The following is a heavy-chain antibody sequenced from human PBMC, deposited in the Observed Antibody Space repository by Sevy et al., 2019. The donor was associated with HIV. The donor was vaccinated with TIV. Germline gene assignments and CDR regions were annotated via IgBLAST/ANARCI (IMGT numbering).Heavy chain of an antibody. J-gene: IGHJ4*02. CDR1: AGSISSGDYY. V-gene: IGHV4-30-4*01. CDR3: ARGMSYYYDSSGYYFDY. Sequence: SETLSLTCTVSAGSISSGDYYWSWIRQPPGKGLEWIGYIYYSGSTYYNPSLKSRVTISVDTSKNQFSLKLSSVTAADTAVYYCARGMSYYYDSSGYYFDYWGQGTLVTVSS. D-gene: IGHD3-22*01. CDR2: IYYSGST.